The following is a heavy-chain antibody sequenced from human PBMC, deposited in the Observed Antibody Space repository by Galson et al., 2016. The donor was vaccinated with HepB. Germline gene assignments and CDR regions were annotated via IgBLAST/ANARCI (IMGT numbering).Heavy chain of an antibody. Sequence: SLRLSCAASGFTFRSFAMHWVRQAPGKGLEWVAVISFDETNKYYADSVNGRFTISRDNSKNTLYLQMHSLRAEDTALYYCAKLGYDSSGYRNDAFDLWGQGTMVTVSS. CDR2: ISFDETNK. CDR3: AKLGYDSSGYRNDAFDL. J-gene: IGHJ3*01. V-gene: IGHV3-30*18. CDR1: GFTFRSFA. D-gene: IGHD3-22*01.